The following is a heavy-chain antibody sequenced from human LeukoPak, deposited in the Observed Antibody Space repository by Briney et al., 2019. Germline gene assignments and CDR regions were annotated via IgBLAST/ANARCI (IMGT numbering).Heavy chain of an antibody. V-gene: IGHV3-66*02. CDR3: ARDRVVRGVITPYYFDY. CDR1: GFTVSSNY. Sequence: TGRSLRLSCAASGFTVSSNYMSWVRQAPGKGLEWVSVIYSGGSTYYADSVKGRFTISRDNSKNTLYLQMNSLRAEDTAVYYCARDRVVRGVITPYYFDYWGQGTLVTVSS. D-gene: IGHD3-10*01. J-gene: IGHJ4*02. CDR2: IYSGGST.